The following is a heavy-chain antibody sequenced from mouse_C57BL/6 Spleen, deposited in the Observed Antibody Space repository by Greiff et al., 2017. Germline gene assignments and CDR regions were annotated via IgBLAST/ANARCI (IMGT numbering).Heavy chain of an antibody. J-gene: IGHJ2*01. CDR2: IYPGDGDT. Sequence: LQESGAELVKPGASVKISCKASGYAFSSYWMNWVKQRPGKGLEWIGQIYPGDGDTNYNGKFKGKATLTADKSSSTAYMQLSSLTSEDSAVYFCAREGVTTVVPLDYWGQGTTLTVSS. D-gene: IGHD1-1*01. CDR1: GYAFSSYW. CDR3: AREGVTTVVPLDY. V-gene: IGHV1-80*01.